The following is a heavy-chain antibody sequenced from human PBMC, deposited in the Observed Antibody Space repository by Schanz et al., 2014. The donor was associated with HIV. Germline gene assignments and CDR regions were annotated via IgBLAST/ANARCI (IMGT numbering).Heavy chain of an antibody. Sequence: EVQLVESGGGLVKPGGSLRLSCAASGFTVSSNYMSWVRQAPGKGLEWVSVIYSGGSTYYAVSVKGRFTISRDNSKNTLYLQMNSLRAEDTAVYYCTKDRTWNYYDSSGYPYYFDYWGQGTLVTVSS. D-gene: IGHD3-22*01. J-gene: IGHJ4*02. CDR2: IYSGGST. V-gene: IGHV3-66*02. CDR1: GFTVSSNY. CDR3: TKDRTWNYYDSSGYPYYFDY.